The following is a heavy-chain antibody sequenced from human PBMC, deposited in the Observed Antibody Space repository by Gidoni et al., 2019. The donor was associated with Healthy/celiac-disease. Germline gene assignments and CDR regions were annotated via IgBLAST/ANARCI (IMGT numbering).Heavy chain of an antibody. D-gene: IGHD3-22*01. CDR3: ARNYDSSGYDEQDAFDI. J-gene: IGHJ3*02. CDR1: GGSFSGYY. CDR2: INHSGST. V-gene: IGHV4-34*01. Sequence: QVQLQQWGAGLLKPSETLSLTCAVYGGSFSGYYWSWIRQPPGKGLEWIGEINHSGSTNYNPSLKSRVTISVDTSKNQFSLKLSSVTAADTAVYYCARNYDSSGYDEQDAFDIWGQGTMVTVSS.